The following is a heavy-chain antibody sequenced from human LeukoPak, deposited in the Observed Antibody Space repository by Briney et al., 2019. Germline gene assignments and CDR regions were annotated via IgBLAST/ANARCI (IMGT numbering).Heavy chain of an antibody. V-gene: IGHV4-31*03. CDR1: GGSISSGGYY. CDR2: IYYSGST. CDR3: AREARGDYGYNWFDP. J-gene: IGHJ5*02. Sequence: DPSETLSLTCTVSGGSISSGGYYWSWIRQHPGKGLEWIGYIYYSGSTYYNPSLKSRVTISVDTSKNQFSLKLSSVTAADTAVYYCAREARGDYGYNWFDPWAREPWSPSPQ. D-gene: IGHD4-17*01.